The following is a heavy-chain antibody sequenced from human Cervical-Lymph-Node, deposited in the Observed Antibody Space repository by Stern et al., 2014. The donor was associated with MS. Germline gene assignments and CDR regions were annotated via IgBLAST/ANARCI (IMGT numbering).Heavy chain of an antibody. V-gene: IGHV3-72*01. CDR1: GFSFSDFY. CDR2: SRTKAKSYTT. J-gene: IGHJ4*02. CDR3: SRDSSGDY. Sequence: EVQMVESGGGLVQPGGSLRLSCAASGFSFSDFYMDWVRQAPGKGLEWVGRSRTKAKSYTTDYAASVKGRFLISRDDSKNSLYLQMNSLKTEDTAVYYCSRDSSGDYWGPGTLVTVSS.